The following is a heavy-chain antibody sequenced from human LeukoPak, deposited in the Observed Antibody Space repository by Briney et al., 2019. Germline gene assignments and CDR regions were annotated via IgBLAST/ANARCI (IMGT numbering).Heavy chain of an antibody. D-gene: IGHD6-6*01. CDR3: ASNWASIAFDY. J-gene: IGHJ4*02. CDR1: GFTFSSYS. V-gene: IGHV3-48*01. Sequence: GGSLRLSCAASGFTFSSYSMNWVRQAPGKGLEWVSYISSSSSTIYYADSVRGRFTISRDNAKNSLYLQMNSLRAEDTAVYYCASNWASIAFDYWGQGTLVTVSS. CDR2: ISSSSSTI.